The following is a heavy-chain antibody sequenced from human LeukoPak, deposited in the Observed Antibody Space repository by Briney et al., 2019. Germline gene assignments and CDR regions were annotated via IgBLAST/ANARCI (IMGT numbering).Heavy chain of an antibody. CDR2: IIPIFGTA. V-gene: IGHV1-69*13. CDR1: GGTFSSYA. CDR3: ARGSEDIVVVPAASAEYFQH. D-gene: IGHD2-2*01. Sequence: SVNVSCKASGGTFSSYAISWVRHPPGQGLEWMGGIIPIFGTANYAQKFQGRVTITADESTSTAYMKLSSLRSEDTAGYYCARGSEDIVVVPAASAEYFQHWGQGTLVTVSS. J-gene: IGHJ1*01.